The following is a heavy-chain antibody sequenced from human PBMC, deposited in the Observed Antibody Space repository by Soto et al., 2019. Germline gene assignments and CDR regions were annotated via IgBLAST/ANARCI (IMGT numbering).Heavy chain of an antibody. CDR3: ARVRGGYYYTLDY. D-gene: IGHD3-22*01. CDR2: IYYSGST. CDR1: GGSVSSGSYG. V-gene: IGHV4-61*01. J-gene: IGHJ4*02. Sequence: PSDTLSIACTVSGGSVSSGSYGWSWIRQPPGKGLEWIGYIYYSGSTNYNPSLKSRVTISVDTSKNQFSLKLSSVTAADTAVYYCARVRGGYYYTLDYWGQGTLVTVSS.